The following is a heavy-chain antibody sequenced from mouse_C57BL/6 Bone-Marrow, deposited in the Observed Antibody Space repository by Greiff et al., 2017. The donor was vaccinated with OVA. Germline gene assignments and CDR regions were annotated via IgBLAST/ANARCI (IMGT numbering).Heavy chain of an antibody. CDR3: ASVWGDY. CDR2: IDPSDSYT. D-gene: IGHD4-1*01. V-gene: IGHV1-59*01. CDR1: GYTFTSYW. Sequence: VQLQQPGAELMRPGTSVKLSCKASGYTFTSYWMHWVKQRPGQGLEWIGVIDPSDSYTNYNQKFKGKATLTVDTSSSTAYMQLSSLTSEDSAVYYCASVWGDYWGQGTTLTVSS. J-gene: IGHJ2*01.